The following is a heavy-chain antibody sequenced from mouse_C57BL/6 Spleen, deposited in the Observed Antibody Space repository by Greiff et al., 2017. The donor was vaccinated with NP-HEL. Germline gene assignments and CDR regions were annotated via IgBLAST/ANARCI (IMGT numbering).Heavy chain of an antibody. CDR2: LDPSDSYT. Sequence: QVQLQQPGAELVKPGASVKLSCKASGYTFTSYWMQWVKQRPGQCLEWIGELDPSDSYTPSTHTFKGPAPLTVDTSSSTAYMQLSSLTSEDSAVYYCARSRGYDRGLDYWGQGTTLTVSS. J-gene: IGHJ2*01. CDR3: ARSRGYDRGLDY. V-gene: IGHV1-50*01. D-gene: IGHD2-2*01. CDR1: GYTFTSYW.